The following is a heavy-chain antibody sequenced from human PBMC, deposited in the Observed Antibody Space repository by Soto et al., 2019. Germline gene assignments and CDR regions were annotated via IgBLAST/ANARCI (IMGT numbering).Heavy chain of an antibody. D-gene: IGHD3-22*01. Sequence: PSETLSLTCTVSGASVSTYYWSWIRQPPGKGLQWIGYRHYSGSTKYNPSLKSRVTISLDTSKNQFSLKLNSVTAADTAVYFCARDTRPYDSSGYYYFDYWGQGTLVPVSS. V-gene: IGHV4-59*02. CDR3: ARDTRPYDSSGYYYFDY. CDR1: GASVSTYY. CDR2: RHYSGST. J-gene: IGHJ4*02.